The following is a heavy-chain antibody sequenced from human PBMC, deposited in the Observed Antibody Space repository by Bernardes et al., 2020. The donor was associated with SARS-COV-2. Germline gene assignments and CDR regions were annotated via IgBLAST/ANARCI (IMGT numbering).Heavy chain of an antibody. CDR1: GFTFSSYA. J-gene: IGHJ4*02. CDR3: AKEAYDSSGYSGFSVY. Sequence: EGSLRLSCAASGFTFSSYAMSWVRQAPGKGLEWVSAISGSGGSTYYADSVKGRFTISRDNSKNTLYLQMNSLRAEDTAVYYCAKEAYDSSGYSGFSVYWGQGTLVTVSS. D-gene: IGHD3-22*01. CDR2: ISGSGGST. V-gene: IGHV3-23*01.